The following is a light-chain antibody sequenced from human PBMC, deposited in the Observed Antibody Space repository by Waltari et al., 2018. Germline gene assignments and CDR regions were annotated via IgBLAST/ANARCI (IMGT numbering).Light chain of an antibody. V-gene: IGKV1-16*01. CDR3: LEYMSFPST. CDR2: DAS. CDR1: QDIGHY. J-gene: IGKJ2*01. Sequence: TQSPSSVSASLGDSVTISCRASQDIGHYLTWIQQKPGKAPKSLISDASTLHSGVPSRFRGSRSGTTFTLTITGLQPEDFATYFCLEYMSFPSTFGQGTKLDSK.